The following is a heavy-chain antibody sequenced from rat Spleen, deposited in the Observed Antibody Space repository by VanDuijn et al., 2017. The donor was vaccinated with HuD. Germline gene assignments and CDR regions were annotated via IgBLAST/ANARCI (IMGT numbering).Heavy chain of an antibody. CDR1: GFSLTSNG. V-gene: IGHV2-72*01. J-gene: IGHJ2*01. D-gene: IGHD1-11*01. CDR3: ARQSGEGLYFDY. CDR2: IWAGGST. Sequence: QVQLKESGPGLVQPSQTLSLTCTVSGFSLTSNGVGWVRQPLGKGLVWMGTIWAGGSTNYNSAVQSRLSISRDTSKSQVFLKMNSLQPEDTGTYYCARQSGEGLYFDYWGQGVMVTVSS.